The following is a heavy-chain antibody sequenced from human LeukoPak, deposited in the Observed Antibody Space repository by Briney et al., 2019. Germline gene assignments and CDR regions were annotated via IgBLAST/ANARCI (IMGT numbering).Heavy chain of an antibody. V-gene: IGHV1-69*06. CDR3: AREKPGAFDY. CDR2: IIPIFGTA. J-gene: IGHJ4*02. D-gene: IGHD1-14*01. Sequence: GASVKVSCKASGGTFSSYAISWVRQAPGQGLEWMGGIIPIFGTANYAQKFQGRVTITADKSTSTAYMELSSLRSKDTAVYYCAREKPGAFDYWGQGTLVTVSS. CDR1: GGTFSSYA.